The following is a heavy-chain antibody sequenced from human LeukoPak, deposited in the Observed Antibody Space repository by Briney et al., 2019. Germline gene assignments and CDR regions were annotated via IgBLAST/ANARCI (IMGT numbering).Heavy chain of an antibody. CDR3: ARVDFWSGYYRDY. CDR2: INHSGST. CDR1: GGSFSGYY. Sequence: PSETLSLTCAVYGGSFSGYYWSWIRQPPGKGLEWIGEINHSGSTNYNPSLKSRVTISVDTSKNQFSLKLSSVTAADTAVYYCARVDFWSGYYRDYWGPGTLVTVSS. D-gene: IGHD3-3*01. J-gene: IGHJ4*02. V-gene: IGHV4-34*01.